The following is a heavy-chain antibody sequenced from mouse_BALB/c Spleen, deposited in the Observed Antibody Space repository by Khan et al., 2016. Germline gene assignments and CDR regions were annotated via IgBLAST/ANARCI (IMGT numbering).Heavy chain of an antibody. CDR1: GFTVSDYY. Sequence: EVELVESGGGLVKPGGSLKLSCAASGFTVSDYYMYWVRQTPEKRLEWVATISDGGSYTYYPDSVQGRFTISRDNAKNNLYLQMSSLKSEDTAMYYCAREGLRRGFAYWGQGTLVTVSA. J-gene: IGHJ3*01. V-gene: IGHV5-4*02. D-gene: IGHD2-4*01. CDR2: ISDGGSYT. CDR3: AREGLRRGFAY.